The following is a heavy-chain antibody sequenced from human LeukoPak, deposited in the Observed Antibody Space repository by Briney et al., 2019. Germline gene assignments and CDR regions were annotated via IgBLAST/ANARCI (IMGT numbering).Heavy chain of an antibody. CDR1: GFSFSSYG. CDR2: LRFDGTNK. D-gene: IGHD4-23*01. J-gene: IGHJ4*02. V-gene: IGHV3-30*02. CDR3: AKVRHDPGGNSNYFDY. Sequence: PGGSLRLSCAASGFSFSSYGMHWVRQAPGKGLEWVAFLRFDGTNKYYADSVKGRFTISRDNSKNTLYLQMNSLRPEDTAVYYCAKVRHDPGGNSNYFDYWAQGTLVTVSS.